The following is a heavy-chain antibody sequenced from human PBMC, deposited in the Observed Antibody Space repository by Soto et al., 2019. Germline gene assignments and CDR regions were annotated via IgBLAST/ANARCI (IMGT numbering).Heavy chain of an antibody. Sequence: GVSLGLSCAASGFTLSSYWMSWVRQAPGKGLEWVANIKQDGSEKYYVDSVKGRFTISRDNAKNSLYLQMNSLRAEDTAVYYCARDHPPYDILTGYQDYYYYYGMDVWGQGTTVTVSS. CDR2: IKQDGSEK. V-gene: IGHV3-7*05. CDR1: GFTLSSYW. J-gene: IGHJ6*02. CDR3: ARDHPPYDILTGYQDYYYYYGMDV. D-gene: IGHD3-9*01.